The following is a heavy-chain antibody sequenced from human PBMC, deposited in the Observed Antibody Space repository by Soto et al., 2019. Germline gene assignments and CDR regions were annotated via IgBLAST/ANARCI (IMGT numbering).Heavy chain of an antibody. CDR3: AKDLRTPGPFYYDSSGYLPRDS. CDR2: ISYDGINK. V-gene: IGHV3-30*18. D-gene: IGHD3-22*01. Sequence: QVQLVESGGGVVQPGRSLRLSCAASGFTFSSYGMHWVRQAPGKGLEWVAVISYDGINKYYTDSVKGRFTISRDNSKNTLFLQMNSLRADDKAVYYCAKDLRTPGPFYYDSSGYLPRDSWGQGTLVTVSS. J-gene: IGHJ4*02. CDR1: GFTFSSYG.